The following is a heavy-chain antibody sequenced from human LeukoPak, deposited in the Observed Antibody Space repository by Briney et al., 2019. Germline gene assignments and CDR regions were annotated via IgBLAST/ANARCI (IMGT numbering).Heavy chain of an antibody. D-gene: IGHD3-3*01. CDR3: ARVAITNSFDY. V-gene: IGHV4-34*01. Sequence: PSETLSLTCVVYGGSLSGYYWSWIRQPPGKGLEWIGEINHSGSTNYNPSLKSRVTISVDTSKNQFSPKLSSVTAADTAVYYCARVAITNSFDYWGQGTLVTVSS. CDR2: INHSGST. J-gene: IGHJ4*02. CDR1: GGSLSGYY.